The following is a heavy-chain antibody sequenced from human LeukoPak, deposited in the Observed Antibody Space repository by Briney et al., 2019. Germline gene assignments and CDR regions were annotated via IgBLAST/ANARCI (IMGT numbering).Heavy chain of an antibody. D-gene: IGHD1-26*01. Sequence: GESLKISCKGSGYSFTTYWIAWVRQMPGKGLEWMGIIYPGDSDARYSPSFQGQVTISADKSINTAYLQWGSLKASDTAMYYCARRGSGRYDFDFWGQGTLVTVSS. CDR2: IYPGDSDA. V-gene: IGHV5-51*01. J-gene: IGHJ4*02. CDR3: ARRGSGRYDFDF. CDR1: GYSFTTYW.